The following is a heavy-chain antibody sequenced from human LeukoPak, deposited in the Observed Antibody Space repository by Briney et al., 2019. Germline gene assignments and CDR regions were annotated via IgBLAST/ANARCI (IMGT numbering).Heavy chain of an antibody. J-gene: IGHJ6*03. CDR1: GGSISSYY. Sequence: PSETLSLTCTVSGGSISSYYWSWIRQPAGKGLEWIGRIYTSGSTNYNPSLKSRVTMSVDTSKNQFSLKLSSVTAADTAVYYCARESAMVKFHGYYYYYMDVWGKGTTVTISS. V-gene: IGHV4-4*07. CDR3: ARESAMVKFHGYYYYYMDV. D-gene: IGHD5-18*01. CDR2: IYTSGST.